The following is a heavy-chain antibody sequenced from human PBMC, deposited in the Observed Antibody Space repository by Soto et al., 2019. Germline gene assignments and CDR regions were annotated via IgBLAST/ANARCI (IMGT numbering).Heavy chain of an antibody. CDR1: GFTFSSYG. V-gene: IGHV3-30*18. CDR3: AKEEGGGNPTISGMDV. J-gene: IGHJ6*02. D-gene: IGHD2-15*01. Sequence: GGSLRLSCAASGFTFSSYGMHWVRQAPGKGLEWVAVISYDGSNKYYADSVKGRFTISRDNSKNTLYLQMNSLRAEDTAVYYCAKEEGGGNPTISGMDVWGQGTTVTVSS. CDR2: ISYDGSNK.